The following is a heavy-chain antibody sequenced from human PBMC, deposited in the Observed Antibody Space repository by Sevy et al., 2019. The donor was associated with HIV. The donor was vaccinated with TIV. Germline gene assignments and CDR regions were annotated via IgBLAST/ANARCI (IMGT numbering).Heavy chain of an antibody. V-gene: IGHV3-21*01. CDR1: GFNFNIYS. CDR3: AREKTILEGRYGMDV. D-gene: IGHD3-3*01. Sequence: GGSLRLSCAASGFNFNIYSMNWVRQAPGKGLEWVSSISSGSGFIFYADSVKGRFTISRDNAKNSLDLQMNSLRAEDAAVYYCAREKTILEGRYGMDVWGQGTTVTVSS. CDR2: ISSGSGFI. J-gene: IGHJ6*02.